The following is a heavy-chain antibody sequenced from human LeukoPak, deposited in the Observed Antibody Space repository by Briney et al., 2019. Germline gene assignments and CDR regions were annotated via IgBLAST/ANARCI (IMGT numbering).Heavy chain of an antibody. CDR3: AKDAGAIPNDAFDI. V-gene: IGHV3-23*01. D-gene: IGHD7-27*01. J-gene: IGHJ3*02. CDR1: GFTFSSYA. CDR2: ISDSGGST. Sequence: SGGSLRLSCAASGFTFSSYAMTWVRPAPGKGLGWVSAISDSGGSTYYADSVKGRFTISRDNSKNTLYLQMNSLRAEDTAVYYCAKDAGAIPNDAFDIWGQGTMVTVSS.